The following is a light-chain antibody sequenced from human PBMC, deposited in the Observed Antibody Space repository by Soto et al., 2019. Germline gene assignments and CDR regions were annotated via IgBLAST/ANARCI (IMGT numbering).Light chain of an antibody. CDR1: QSVGSSY. CDR3: QQYGGSWGN. Sequence: EIVLTQSPGTLSLSPGERATLSCRASQSVGSSYLAWYQQKPGQAPRLLIYGASSRAAGIPDRFSGSGSGTDFTLTISRLEPEDFAVYYCQQYGGSWGNFGGGPKGEI. CDR2: GAS. V-gene: IGKV3-20*01. J-gene: IGKJ4*01.